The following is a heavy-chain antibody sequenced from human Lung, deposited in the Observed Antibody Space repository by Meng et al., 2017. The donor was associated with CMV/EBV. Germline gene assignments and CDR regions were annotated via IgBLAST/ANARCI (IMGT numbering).Heavy chain of an antibody. Sequence: GSLRLXCSVSGYSIGSGYFWGWIRQPPGKGLEWVGSIYHSGSTYHNPSLKSRVTISADSPRNQFSLKLISVTAADTAAYYCARMGARGGNSLIDYWGQGTLVXVSS. V-gene: IGHV4-38-2*02. CDR1: GYSIGSGYF. J-gene: IGHJ4*02. CDR3: ARMGARGGNSLIDY. CDR2: IYHSGST. D-gene: IGHD4-23*01.